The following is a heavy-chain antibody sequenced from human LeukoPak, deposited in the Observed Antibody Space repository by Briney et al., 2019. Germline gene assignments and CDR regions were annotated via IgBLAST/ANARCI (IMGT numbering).Heavy chain of an antibody. J-gene: IGHJ2*01. Sequence: GSLTLSCAVAGFSFSNFCMTWVRQVPGKVLRWVGNIKLDVTEEYYVDCAKGRFTIYRDNAKNSLYLQMNSLRAEDTAVYYCARGVFDGDLLTGYWYFDLWGRGTLVTVSS. CDR1: GFSFSNFC. V-gene: IGHV3-7*02. CDR3: ARGVFDGDLLTGYWYFDL. D-gene: IGHD1-20*01. CDR2: IKLDVTEE.